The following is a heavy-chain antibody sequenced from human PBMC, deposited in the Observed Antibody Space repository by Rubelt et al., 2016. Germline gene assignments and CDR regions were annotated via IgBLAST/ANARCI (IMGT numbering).Heavy chain of an antibody. CDR2: ISYDGSNK. V-gene: IGHV3-30*04. J-gene: IGHJ4*02. Sequence: QAPGKGLEWVAVISYDGSNKYYADSVKGRFTISRDNSKNTLYLQMNSLRAEDTAVYYCAKDSWQQLVYWGQGTLVTVSS. CDR3: AKDSWQQLVY. D-gene: IGHD6-13*01.